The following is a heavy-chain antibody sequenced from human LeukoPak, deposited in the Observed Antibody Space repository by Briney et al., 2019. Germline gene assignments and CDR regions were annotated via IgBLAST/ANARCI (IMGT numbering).Heavy chain of an antibody. Sequence: LAGGSLRLSCAASKFTFSSYGMHWVRQAPGKGLEWVAVIWSDGSNKYYADSVKGRFTISRDNSKNTLYLQMNSLRAEDTAVYYCVSFYETYWGRGTLVTVSS. CDR3: VSFYETY. D-gene: IGHD2-2*01. J-gene: IGHJ4*02. V-gene: IGHV3-33*01. CDR1: KFTFSSYG. CDR2: IWSDGSNK.